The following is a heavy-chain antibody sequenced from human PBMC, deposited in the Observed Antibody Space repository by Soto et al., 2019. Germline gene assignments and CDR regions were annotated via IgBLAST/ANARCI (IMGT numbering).Heavy chain of an antibody. CDR3: ARDGNCISTSCHPY. CDR2: IKQDGSEK. Sequence: EVQLVESGGGLVQPGGSLRLSCAASGFTFSSYWMSWVRQAPGKGLEWVANIKQDGSEKYYVDSVKGRFTISRDNAKNSLYLQMNSLRAEDTAVYYCARDGNCISTSCHPYWGQGTLVTVSS. V-gene: IGHV3-7*01. D-gene: IGHD2-2*01. J-gene: IGHJ4*02. CDR1: GFTFSSYW.